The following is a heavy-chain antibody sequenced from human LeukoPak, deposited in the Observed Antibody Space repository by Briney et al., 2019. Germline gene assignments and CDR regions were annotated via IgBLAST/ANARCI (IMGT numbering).Heavy chain of an antibody. D-gene: IGHD2-15*01. Sequence: GGSLTLSCAASGFTFSTYSMNWVRQAPGKGLEWVSYISSSDSSIYYADSVNGRFTISRDNAKNSLYLQMNGLRAEDTAVYYCARAPGYCSGGSCFHMDVWGKGTTVTVSS. CDR3: ARAPGYCSGGSCFHMDV. CDR2: ISSSDSSI. J-gene: IGHJ6*03. CDR1: GFTFSTYS. V-gene: IGHV3-48*04.